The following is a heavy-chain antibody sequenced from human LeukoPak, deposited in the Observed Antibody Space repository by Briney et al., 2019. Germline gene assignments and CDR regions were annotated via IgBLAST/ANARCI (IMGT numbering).Heavy chain of an antibody. V-gene: IGHV4-61*02. CDR1: GRSISSGSYY. CDR2: IYTRGST. Sequence: PSQTLSLTCTVSGRSISSGSYYWSWLRQPAGKGLEWFGRIYTRGSTNYNPSLKSRVTISVDTSKNQFSLKLSSVTAADTAVYYCARDLMTTFARFDPWGQGTLVTVSS. D-gene: IGHD4-11*01. J-gene: IGHJ5*02. CDR3: ARDLMTTFARFDP.